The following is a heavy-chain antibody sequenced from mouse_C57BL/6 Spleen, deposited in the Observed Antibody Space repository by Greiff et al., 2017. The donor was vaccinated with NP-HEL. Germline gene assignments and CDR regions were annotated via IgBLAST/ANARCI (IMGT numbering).Heavy chain of an antibody. CDR3: ARSDDGYPYFDD. CDR1: GYAFTNYL. J-gene: IGHJ2*01. V-gene: IGHV1-54*01. CDR2: INPGSGGT. D-gene: IGHD2-3*01. Sequence: QVQLQQSGAELVRPGTSVKVSCKASGYAFTNYLIEWVKQRPGQGLEWIGVINPGSGGTNYNEKFKGKATLTADKSSSTAYMQLSSLTSEDSAVYFCARSDDGYPYFDDWGQGTTLTVSS.